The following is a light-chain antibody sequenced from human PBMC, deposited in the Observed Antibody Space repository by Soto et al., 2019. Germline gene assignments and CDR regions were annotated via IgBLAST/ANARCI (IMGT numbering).Light chain of an antibody. V-gene: IGLV6-57*02. J-gene: IGLJ7*01. CDR2: EDN. CDR1: SGSIASNY. Sequence: NFMLTQPHSVSESPGKTVTISCTGSSGSIASNYVQWYQQRPGSAPTTVIYEDNQRPSGVPDRFSGSIDSSSNSASLTISGLKTEDEADYYCQSYDSSKPHAVFGGGTQLTVL. CDR3: QSYDSSKPHAV.